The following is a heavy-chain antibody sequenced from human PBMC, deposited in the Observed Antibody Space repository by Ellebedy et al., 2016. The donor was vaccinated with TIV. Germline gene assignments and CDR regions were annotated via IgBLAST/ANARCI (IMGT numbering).Heavy chain of an antibody. Sequence: GGSLRLSCAASGFTVTSHHMSWVRQAPGKGLEWVAVIYRGGTTSYVDSLKGRFTIYRDTSKNTVYLQMNSLRGEDTAVYYCSRETFNDVDLDLWVIFDVWGQGTMVTVSS. D-gene: IGHD3-16*01. J-gene: IGHJ3*01. CDR3: SRETFNDVDLDLWVIFDV. V-gene: IGHV3-66*01. CDR1: GFTVTSHH. CDR2: IYRGGTT.